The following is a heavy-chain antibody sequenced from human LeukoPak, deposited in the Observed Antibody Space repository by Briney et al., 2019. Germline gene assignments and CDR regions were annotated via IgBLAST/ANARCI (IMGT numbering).Heavy chain of an antibody. D-gene: IGHD1-26*01. Sequence: GGSLRLSCAASGFTFSSYGMHWVRQAPGKGLEWVAVIWYDGSNKYYADSVKGRFTISRDNSKNTLYLQMNSLRAEDTAVYYCARMSYYYYYYYGMDVWGQGTLVTVSS. CDR3: ARMSYYYYYYYGMDV. J-gene: IGHJ6*02. CDR2: IWYDGSNK. CDR1: GFTFSSYG. V-gene: IGHV3-33*01.